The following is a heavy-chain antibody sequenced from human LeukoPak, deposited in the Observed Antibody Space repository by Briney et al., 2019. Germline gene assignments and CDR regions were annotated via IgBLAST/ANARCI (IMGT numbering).Heavy chain of an antibody. J-gene: IGHJ3*02. Sequence: SVKVSCKAPGGTSSSYAISWVRQAPGQGLEWMGGIIPLFDTANYAQKFQGRVTITADESTSTVYMELSSLRSEDTAVYYCARDPSEFSYNFWSGYSYGFDIWGQGTMVTVSS. CDR1: GGTSSSYA. CDR3: ARDPSEFSYNFWSGYSYGFDI. CDR2: IIPLFDTA. D-gene: IGHD3-3*01. V-gene: IGHV1-69*01.